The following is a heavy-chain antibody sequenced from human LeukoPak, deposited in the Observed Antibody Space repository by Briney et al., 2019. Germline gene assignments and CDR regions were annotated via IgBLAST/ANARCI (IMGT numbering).Heavy chain of an antibody. CDR1: GFTFSSYS. D-gene: IGHD5-24*01. V-gene: IGHV3-21*01. CDR2: ISSSSSYI. J-gene: IGHJ4*02. Sequence: RSGGSLRLSCAASGFTFSSYSMNWVRQAPGKGLEWVSSISSSSSYIYYADSVKGRFTISRDNAKNSLYLQMNSLRAEDTAVYYCARDGYNQEYFDYWGQGTLVTVSS. CDR3: ARDGYNQEYFDY.